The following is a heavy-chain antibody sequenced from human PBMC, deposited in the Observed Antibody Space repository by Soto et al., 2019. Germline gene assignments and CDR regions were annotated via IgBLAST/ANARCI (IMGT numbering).Heavy chain of an antibody. CDR3: AREITIFGVVIIPFDY. D-gene: IGHD3-3*01. CDR1: GFTFSSYA. V-gene: IGHV3-30-3*01. J-gene: IGHJ4*02. Sequence: GSLRLSCAASGFTFSSYAMHWVRQAPGKGLEWVAVISYDGSNKYYADSVKGRFTISRDNSKNTLYLQMNSLRAEDTAVYYCAREITIFGVVIIPFDYWGQGTLVTVSS. CDR2: ISYDGSNK.